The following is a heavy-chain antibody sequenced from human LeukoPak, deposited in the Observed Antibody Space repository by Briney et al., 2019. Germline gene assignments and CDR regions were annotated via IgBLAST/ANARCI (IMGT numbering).Heavy chain of an antibody. Sequence: ASVKVSCKASGYAFTSYHIHWMRQAPGQGLGWMGIIIPSSGSTTYAQKFQGRVTMTRDTSTSTVYMELSSLTSDDTAVYFCARSDYNDYRGLGFWGQGTLVTVSS. CDR1: GYAFTSYH. D-gene: IGHD4-11*01. J-gene: IGHJ4*02. V-gene: IGHV1-46*01. CDR2: IIPSSGST. CDR3: ARSDYNDYRGLGF.